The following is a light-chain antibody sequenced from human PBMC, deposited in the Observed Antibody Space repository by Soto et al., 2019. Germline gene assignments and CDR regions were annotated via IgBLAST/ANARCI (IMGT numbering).Light chain of an antibody. V-gene: IGLV2-23*02. CDR3: CSYAGSTTHYV. J-gene: IGLJ1*01. CDR2: EVT. Sequence: QYALTQRACVSGSPGQSITISCTGTSSDVGYYNLVSWYQQHPGKAPKLIIYEVTKRPSGFPSRFSGSKSGNTASLTISGLQAGDEADYYCCSYAGSTTHYVFGTGTKLTVL. CDR1: SSDVGYYNL.